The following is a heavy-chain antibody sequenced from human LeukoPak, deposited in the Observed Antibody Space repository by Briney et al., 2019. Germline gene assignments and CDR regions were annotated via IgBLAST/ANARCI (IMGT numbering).Heavy chain of an antibody. V-gene: IGHV3-30*02. D-gene: IGHD3-9*01. Sequence: GGSLRLSCAASGFTFSSYGMHWVRQAPGKGLEWVAFIRYDGSNKYYGDSVRGRFTISRDNPNNMVYLQMNSLRAEDTAVYYCASGGYDILTASGYWGQGTLVTVSS. CDR2: IRYDGSNK. J-gene: IGHJ4*02. CDR3: ASGGYDILTASGY. CDR1: GFTFSSYG.